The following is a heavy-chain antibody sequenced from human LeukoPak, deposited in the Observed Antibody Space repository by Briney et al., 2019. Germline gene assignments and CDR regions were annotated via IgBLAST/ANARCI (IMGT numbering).Heavy chain of an antibody. D-gene: IGHD3-9*01. CDR3: ARDRILTGYYGDY. Sequence: GGSLRLSCAGSDFSFITYAMSWVRQAPGKGLEWVANIKQDGSEKYYVDSVKGRFTISRDNAKNSLYLQMNSLRAEDTAVYYCARDRILTGYYGDYWGQGTLVTVSS. J-gene: IGHJ4*02. CDR2: IKQDGSEK. V-gene: IGHV3-7*01. CDR1: DFSFITYA.